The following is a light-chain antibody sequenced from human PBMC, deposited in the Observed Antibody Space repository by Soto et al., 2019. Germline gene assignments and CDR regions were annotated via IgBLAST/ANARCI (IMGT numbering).Light chain of an antibody. V-gene: IGLV4-60*03. Sequence: QPVLTQSSSASASLGSSVKLTCTLSSGHSNYIIAWHQQQPGKAPRYLMKVEGTGGYNKGSGVPDRFSGSSSGAARYLTISNLQSEDEADYYCVLYMGSGIGVFGGGTKLTVL. CDR2: VEGTGGY. J-gene: IGLJ3*02. CDR3: VLYMGSGIGV. CDR1: SGHSNYI.